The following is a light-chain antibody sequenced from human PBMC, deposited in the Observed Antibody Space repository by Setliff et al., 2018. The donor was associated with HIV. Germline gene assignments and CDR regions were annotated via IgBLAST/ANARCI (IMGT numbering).Light chain of an antibody. Sequence: QSALTQPASVSGSRGQSITISCTGTGSDLHDYKYVSWYQHHPGKAPKVMIYDAIRRPSEVSDRFSGSKSGNTASLTISGLQAEDEADYYCSSYTSSTSFYVFGTGTKVTVL. V-gene: IGLV2-14*03. CDR1: GSDLHDYKY. J-gene: IGLJ1*01. CDR2: DAI. CDR3: SSYTSSTSFYV.